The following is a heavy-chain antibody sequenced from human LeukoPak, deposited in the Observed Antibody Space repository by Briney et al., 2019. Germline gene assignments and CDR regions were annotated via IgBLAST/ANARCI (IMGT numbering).Heavy chain of an antibody. CDR3: VRDLQRHYLGVAVAGRRRWFDP. V-gene: IGHV3-74*01. Sequence: GGSLRLSCAASGFTFSNYWMHWVRQAPGKGLVWVSRINSDGSSTNYADSVKGRFNISRDNAKNTLYLQMNSLRAEDTAIYYCVRDLQRHYLGVAVAGRRRWFDPWGQGTLVTVSS. CDR2: INSDGSST. CDR1: GFTFSNYW. D-gene: IGHD6-13*01. J-gene: IGHJ5*02.